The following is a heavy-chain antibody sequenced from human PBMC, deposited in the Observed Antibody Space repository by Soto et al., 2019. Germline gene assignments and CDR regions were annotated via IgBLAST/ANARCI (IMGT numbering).Heavy chain of an antibody. CDR3: ARHPVSGSYAYYYGMDV. CDR1: GGTFSSYA. J-gene: IGHJ6*02. Sequence: QVQLVQSGAEVKKPGSSVKVSCKASGGTFSSYAISWVRQAPGQGLEWMGGIIPIFGTANYAQKFQGRVTITADESTRTAYMELSSLRSEDTGVYYCARHPVSGSYAYYYGMDVWGQGTTVTVSS. V-gene: IGHV1-69*12. CDR2: IIPIFGTA. D-gene: IGHD1-26*01.